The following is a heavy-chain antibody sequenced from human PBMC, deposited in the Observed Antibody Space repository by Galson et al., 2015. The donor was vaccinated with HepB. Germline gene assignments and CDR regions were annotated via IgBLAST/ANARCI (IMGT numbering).Heavy chain of an antibody. Sequence: SVKVSCKASGYTFTSYGISWVRQAPGQGLEWMGWISAYNGNTNYAQKLQGRVTMTTDTSTSTAYMELRSLRSDDTAVYYCAREGYSGPRDFYYYGMDVWGQGTTVTVSS. CDR1: GYTFTSYG. D-gene: IGHD5-12*01. CDR3: AREGYSGPRDFYYYGMDV. J-gene: IGHJ6*02. CDR2: ISAYNGNT. V-gene: IGHV1-18*04.